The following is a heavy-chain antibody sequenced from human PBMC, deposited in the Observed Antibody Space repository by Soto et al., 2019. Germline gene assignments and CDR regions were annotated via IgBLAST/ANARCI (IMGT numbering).Heavy chain of an antibody. D-gene: IGHD2-15*01. Sequence: SETLSLTCTVSGGSISSSSYYWGWIRQPPGKGLEWIGSIYYSGSTYYNPSLKSRVTISVDTSKNQFSLKLSSVTAADTAVYYCARHLLGYCSGGSCSALGAFDIWGQGTMVTVSS. CDR1: GGSISSSSYY. J-gene: IGHJ3*02. V-gene: IGHV4-39*01. CDR2: IYYSGST. CDR3: ARHLLGYCSGGSCSALGAFDI.